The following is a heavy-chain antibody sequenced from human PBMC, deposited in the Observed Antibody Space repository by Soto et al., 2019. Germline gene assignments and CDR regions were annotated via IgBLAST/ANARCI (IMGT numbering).Heavy chain of an antibody. CDR2: MNPNSGNT. J-gene: IGHJ4*02. V-gene: IGHV1-8*01. CDR3: VVAGAARTDY. Sequence: QVQLVQSGAEVKKPGASVKVSCKASGYTFTSYDINWVRQATGQGLEWMGWMNPNSGNTGYEQKFQGRVTMTRHTSISTAYMELSSLRSEYTAVYYCVVAGAARTDYGGQGTLVTVSS. D-gene: IGHD6-6*01. CDR1: GYTFTSYD.